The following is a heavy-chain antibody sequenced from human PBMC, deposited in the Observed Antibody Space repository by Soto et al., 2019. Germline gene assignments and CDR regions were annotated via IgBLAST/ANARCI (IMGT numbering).Heavy chain of an antibody. D-gene: IGHD2-2*01. CDR2: IFHSGTT. CDR1: GYSITNVNW. V-gene: IGHV4-28*01. Sequence: QVQLQESGPGLVKPSDTLSLTCAVSGYSITNVNWWAWIRQPPGKGLEWIGDIFHSGTTHYNPSLKSRVTMSVDTSKNQFSLKVDSLTAEDTAVYYCARSPYADALDIWGEGTMVTVSS. J-gene: IGHJ3*02. CDR3: ARSPYADALDI.